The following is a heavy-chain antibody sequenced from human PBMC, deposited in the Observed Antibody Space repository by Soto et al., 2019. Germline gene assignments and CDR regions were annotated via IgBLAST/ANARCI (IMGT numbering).Heavy chain of an antibody. Sequence: PGGSLRLSCAASGFTFSSYAMSWVRQAPGKGLEWVSAISGSGGSTYYADSVKGRFTISRDNSKNTLYLQMNSLRAEDTAVYYCAKSADDCWSGYPRILDYYYYGMDVWGQGTTVTVSS. J-gene: IGHJ6*02. CDR2: ISGSGGST. CDR1: GFTFSSYA. CDR3: AKSADDCWSGYPRILDYYYYGMDV. D-gene: IGHD3-3*01. V-gene: IGHV3-23*01.